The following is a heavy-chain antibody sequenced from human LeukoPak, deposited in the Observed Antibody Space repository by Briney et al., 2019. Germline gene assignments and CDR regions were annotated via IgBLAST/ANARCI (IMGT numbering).Heavy chain of an antibody. CDR3: ARDLAWGAFDY. CDR2: VSPPGGGT. J-gene: IGHJ4*02. D-gene: IGHD7-27*01. Sequence: PGGSLRLSCAASGFTVSSNYMSWVRQAPGKGLEWLSGVSPPGGGTYYADSVKGRFTISRDDSKNTLSLQMDSLRVEDTATYYCARDLAWGAFDYWGQGTLVTVSS. V-gene: IGHV3-23*01. CDR1: GFTVSSNY.